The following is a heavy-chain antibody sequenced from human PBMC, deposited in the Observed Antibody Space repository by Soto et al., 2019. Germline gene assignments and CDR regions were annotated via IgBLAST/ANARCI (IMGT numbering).Heavy chain of an antibody. CDR1: GFTFTSYA. J-gene: IGHJ4*02. D-gene: IGHD2-15*01. Sequence: GGSLRLSCAASGFTFTSYAMGWVRQAPGKGLEWISVISSGGSTYYADSVRGRFTISRDNSKDTLSLQMNSLRAEDTAVYYCAKRRGAGGHFDYWGQGALVTVSS. CDR2: ISSGGST. V-gene: IGHV3-23*01. CDR3: AKRRGAGGHFDY.